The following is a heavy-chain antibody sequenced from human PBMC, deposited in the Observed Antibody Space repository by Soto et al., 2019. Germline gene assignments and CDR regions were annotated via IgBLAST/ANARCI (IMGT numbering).Heavy chain of an antibody. CDR2: IKTKNEGGAT. Sequence: EVQLVESGGGLVKPGGSLRLSCAASGFTFTNAWTNWVRQAPGKGLEWVGHIKTKNEGGATDYAAPVKGRFTISRDDSKNTVYRQLNSLKSEDTAVYYCTADIMPWFKLDYWGQGTLVTVSS. CDR1: GFTFTNAW. CDR3: TADIMPWFKLDY. D-gene: IGHD3-16*01. V-gene: IGHV3-15*07. J-gene: IGHJ4*02.